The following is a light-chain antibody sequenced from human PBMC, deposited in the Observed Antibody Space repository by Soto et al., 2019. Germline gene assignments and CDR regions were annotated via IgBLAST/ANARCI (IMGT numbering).Light chain of an antibody. Sequence: DIVMTQSPDSLTVSLGERATINCKSSQSVLFSSNNKNYLAWYQQKPGQPPKLLIYWASTRESGVPDRFSGSGSGTDFTLTINALQAEDVAVYYCQQYHTTPLSFGSGTKVEIK. V-gene: IGKV4-1*01. CDR2: WAS. CDR3: QQYHTTPLS. CDR1: QSVLFSSNNKNY. J-gene: IGKJ4*01.